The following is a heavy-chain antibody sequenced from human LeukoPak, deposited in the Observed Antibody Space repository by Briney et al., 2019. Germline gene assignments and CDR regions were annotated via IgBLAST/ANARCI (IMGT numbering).Heavy chain of an antibody. CDR2: IIPIFGTA. D-gene: IGHD5-24*01. V-gene: IGHV1-69*06. Sequence: ASVKVSCKASGGTFSSYGISWVRQAPGQGLEWMGGIIPIFGTANYAQKFQGRVTITADKSTSTAYMDLSSLRSEDTAVYYCAKTPVGMVTLDYWGQGTLVTVSS. J-gene: IGHJ4*02. CDR1: GGTFSSYG. CDR3: AKTPVGMVTLDY.